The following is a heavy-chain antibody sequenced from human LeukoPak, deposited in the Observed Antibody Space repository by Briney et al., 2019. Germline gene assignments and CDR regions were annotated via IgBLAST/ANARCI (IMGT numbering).Heavy chain of an antibody. CDR3: ARDKYQGAFDI. J-gene: IGHJ3*02. D-gene: IGHD2-2*01. CDR1: GYTFTGYY. CDR2: MNPNSGGT. Sequence: ASVKVSCKASGYTFTGYYMHWVRQAPGQGLEWMGRMNPNSGGTNYAQNFQDRVTMTRDTSISTAYMELSRLRSDDTAVYYCARDKYQGAFDIWGQGTMVTVSS. V-gene: IGHV1-2*06.